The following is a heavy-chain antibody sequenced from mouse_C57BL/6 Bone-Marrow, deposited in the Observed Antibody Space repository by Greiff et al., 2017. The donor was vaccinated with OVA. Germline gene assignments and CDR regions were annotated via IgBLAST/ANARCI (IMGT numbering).Heavy chain of an antibody. V-gene: IGHV5-15*04. CDR2: ISNLAYSI. CDR1: GFTFSDYG. CDR3: ARREGGYFDV. Sequence: EVMLVESGGGLVQPGGSLKLSCAASGFTFSDYGMAWIRQAPRKGPEWVAFISNLAYSIYYADTVTGRFTISRENAKNTLYLEMSSLRSEDTAMYYCARREGGYFDVWGTGTTVTVSS. J-gene: IGHJ1*03.